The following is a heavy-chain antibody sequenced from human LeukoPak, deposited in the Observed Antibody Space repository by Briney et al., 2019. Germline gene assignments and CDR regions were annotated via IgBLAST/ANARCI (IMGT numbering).Heavy chain of an antibody. CDR1: EFTFNTYS. CDR2: ISSSSDYI. V-gene: IGHV3-21*01. CDR3: AKYLRYSSGWYSIDY. Sequence: PGGSLRLSCAASEFTFNTYSMNWVRQAPGKGLEWVSSISSSSDYIYYADSVKGRFTISRDSAKNSLYLQMNSLRADDTAVYYCAKYLRYSSGWYSIDYWGQGTLVTVSS. D-gene: IGHD6-19*01. J-gene: IGHJ4*02.